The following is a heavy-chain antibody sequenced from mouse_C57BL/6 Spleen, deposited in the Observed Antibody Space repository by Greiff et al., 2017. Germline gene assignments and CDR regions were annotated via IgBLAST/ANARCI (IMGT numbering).Heavy chain of an antibody. J-gene: IGHJ2*01. CDR1: GFSLTSYG. D-gene: IGHD2-4*01. Sequence: QVHVKQSGPGLVQPSQSLSITCTVSGFSLTSYGVHWVRQSPGKGLEWLGVIWSGGSTDYNAAFISRLSISKDNSKSQVFFKMNSLQADDTAIYYCARPGDDSPLDYWGQGTTLTVSS. V-gene: IGHV2-2*01. CDR2: IWSGGST. CDR3: ARPGDDSPLDY.